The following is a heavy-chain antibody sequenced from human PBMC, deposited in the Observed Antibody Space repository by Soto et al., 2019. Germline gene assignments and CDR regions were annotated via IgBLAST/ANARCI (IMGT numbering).Heavy chain of an antibody. Sequence: QVPLLASGGGLVKPGGSLRLSCAASGFTFSYYYMSWILQAPGKGLECVSYISVRSTYANYGDSVEGRFTISRDNAENSLFLQMNRLRADDTAVYYCARGVSYYSSEKPANFDYWGQGALVSVSS. V-gene: IGHV3-11*05. CDR2: ISVRSTYA. CDR1: GFTFSYYY. J-gene: IGHJ4*02. D-gene: IGHD2-21*01. CDR3: ARGVSYYSSEKPANFDY.